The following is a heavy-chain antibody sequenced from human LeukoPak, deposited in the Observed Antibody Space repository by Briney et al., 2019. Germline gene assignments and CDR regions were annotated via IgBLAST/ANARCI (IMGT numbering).Heavy chain of an antibody. CDR2: IKQDGSEK. CDR3: ARVRTTVTYYFDY. CDR1: GLTFSSYW. D-gene: IGHD4-17*01. J-gene: IGHJ4*02. Sequence: GGSLSLSCAASGLTFSSYWMSWVRQAPGKGLEWVANIKQDGSEKYYVDSVKGRFTISRDNAKNSLYLQMNSLRAEDTAVYYCARVRTTVTYYFDYWGQGTLVTVSS. V-gene: IGHV3-7*01.